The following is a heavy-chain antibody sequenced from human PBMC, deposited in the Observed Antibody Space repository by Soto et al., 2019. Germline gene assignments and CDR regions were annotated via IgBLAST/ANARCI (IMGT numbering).Heavy chain of an antibody. D-gene: IGHD6-25*01. V-gene: IGHV3-9*01. CDR1: GFTFDDYA. J-gene: IGHJ6*03. CDR2: ISWNSGSI. CDR3: AKEVDGYIRSDYYYYYMDV. Sequence: GGSLRLSCAASGFTFDDYAMHWVRQAPGKGLEWVSGISWNSGSIGYADSVKGRFTISRDNAKNSLYLQMNSLRAEDTALYYCAKEVDGYIRSDYYYYYMDVWGKGTTVTVSS.